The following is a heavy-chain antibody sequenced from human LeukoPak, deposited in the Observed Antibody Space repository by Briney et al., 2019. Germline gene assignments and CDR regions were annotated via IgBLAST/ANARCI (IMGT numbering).Heavy chain of an antibody. V-gene: IGHV3-23*01. Sequence: PGGSLRLSCAASGFTFSSYGMSWVRQAPGKGLEWVSGITGSGGNTYYADSVKGRFTISRDNSKNTLYLQMNSLRAEDTAVHYCAKSYANPVDYWGQGTLVTVSS. D-gene: IGHD2-8*01. CDR1: GFTFSSYG. J-gene: IGHJ4*02. CDR3: AKSYANPVDY. CDR2: ITGSGGNT.